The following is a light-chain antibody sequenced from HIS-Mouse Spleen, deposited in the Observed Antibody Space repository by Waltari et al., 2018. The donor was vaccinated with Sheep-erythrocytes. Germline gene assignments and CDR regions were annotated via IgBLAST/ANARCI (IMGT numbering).Light chain of an antibody. V-gene: IGKV1-5*03. CDR3: QQYNSYSPLT. J-gene: IGKJ4*01. CDR2: KAS. Sequence: DIQMTQSPSTLSASVGDRVTITCRASPSISSWLAWYQQKPGKAPKILIYKASSLESGVPSRFRGSGSGTEFTLTISSLQPDDFATYYCQQYNSYSPLTFGGGTKVEIK. CDR1: PSISSW.